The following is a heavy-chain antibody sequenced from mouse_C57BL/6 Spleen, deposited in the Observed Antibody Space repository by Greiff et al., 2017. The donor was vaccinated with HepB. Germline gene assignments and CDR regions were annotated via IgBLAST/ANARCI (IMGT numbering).Heavy chain of an antibody. CDR3: AGSHYSNYFDY. CDR1: GFTFSDYG. Sequence: EVMLVESGGGLVKPGGSLKLSCAASGFTFSDYGMHWVRQAPEKGLEWVAYISSGSSTIYYADTVKGRFTISRDNAKNTLFLQMTSLRSEDTAMYYCAGSHYSNYFDYWGQGTTLTVSS. J-gene: IGHJ2*01. D-gene: IGHD2-5*01. V-gene: IGHV5-17*01. CDR2: ISSGSSTI.